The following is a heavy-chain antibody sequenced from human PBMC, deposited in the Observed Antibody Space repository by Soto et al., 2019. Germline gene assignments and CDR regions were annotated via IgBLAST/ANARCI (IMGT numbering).Heavy chain of an antibody. Sequence: PSETLSLTCTVSGGSISSGDYYWSWIRQPPGKGLEWIGYIYYSGSTYYNPSLKSRVTISVDTSKNQFSLKLSSVSAADTAIYYCARSNTGYYKWFDPWGQGTLVTVSS. V-gene: IGHV4-30-4*01. J-gene: IGHJ5*02. CDR2: IYYSGST. D-gene: IGHD3-9*01. CDR1: GGSISSGDYY. CDR3: ARSNTGYYKWFDP.